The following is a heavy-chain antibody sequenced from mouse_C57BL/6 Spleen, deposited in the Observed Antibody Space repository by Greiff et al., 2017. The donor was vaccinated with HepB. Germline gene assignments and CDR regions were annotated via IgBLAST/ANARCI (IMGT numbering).Heavy chain of an antibody. J-gene: IGHJ1*03. CDR1: GYSITSGYY. CDR3: AREGYGSSYDWYFDV. D-gene: IGHD1-1*01. V-gene: IGHV3-6*01. CDR2: ISYDGSN. Sequence: EVKLVESGPGLVKPSQSLSLTCSVTGYSITSGYYWNWIRQFPGNKLEWMGYISYDGSNNYNPSLKNRISITRDTSKNQFFLKLNSVTTEDTATYYCAREGYGSSYDWYFDVWGTGTTVTVSS.